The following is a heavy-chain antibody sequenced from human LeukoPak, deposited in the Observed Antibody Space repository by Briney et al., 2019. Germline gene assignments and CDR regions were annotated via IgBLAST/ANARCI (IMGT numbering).Heavy chain of an antibody. CDR1: GGSFSGYY. D-gene: IGHD3-10*01. CDR2: INHSGST. CDR3: ARGLYYYGSGSQLDY. J-gene: IGHJ4*02. Sequence: SETLSLTCAVYGGSFSGYYWSWIRQPPGKGLEWIGEINHSGSTSYNPSLKSRVTISVDTSKNQFSLKLSSVTAADTAVYYCARGLYYYGSGSQLDYWGQGTLVTVSS. V-gene: IGHV4-34*01.